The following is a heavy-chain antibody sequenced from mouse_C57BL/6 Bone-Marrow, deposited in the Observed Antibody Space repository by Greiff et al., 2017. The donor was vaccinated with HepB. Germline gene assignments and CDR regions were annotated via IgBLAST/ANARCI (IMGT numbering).Heavy chain of an antibody. Sequence: QVQLQQPGAELVMPGASVKLSCKASGYTFTSYWMHWVKQRPGQGLEWIGEIDPSDSYTNYNQKFKGKSTLTVDKSSSTAYMQLSSLTSEDSAVYYCARDGYEGRYFDYWGQGTTLTVSS. J-gene: IGHJ2*01. V-gene: IGHV1-69*01. CDR3: ARDGYEGRYFDY. D-gene: IGHD2-2*01. CDR1: GYTFTSYW. CDR2: IDPSDSYT.